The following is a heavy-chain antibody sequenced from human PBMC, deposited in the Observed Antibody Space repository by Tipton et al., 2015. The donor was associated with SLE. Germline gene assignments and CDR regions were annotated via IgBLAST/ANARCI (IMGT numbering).Heavy chain of an antibody. CDR1: GGSISSYY. CDR2: IYYSGST. Sequence: TLSLTCTVSGGSISSYYWSWIRQPPGKGLEWIGYIYYSGSTNYNPSLKSRVTISVDTSKNQFSLKLSSVTAADTAAYYCARDTRGLATIWGAFDIWGRGTMVTVSS. J-gene: IGHJ3*02. D-gene: IGHD5-12*01. CDR3: ARDTRGLATIWGAFDI. V-gene: IGHV4-59*01.